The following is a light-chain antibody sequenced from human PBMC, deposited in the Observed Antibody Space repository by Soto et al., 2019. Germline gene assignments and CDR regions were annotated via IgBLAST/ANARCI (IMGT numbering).Light chain of an antibody. V-gene: IGKV3-20*01. CDR3: QQYGSSPWT. J-gene: IGKJ1*01. CDR2: DAS. CDR1: QSVSSY. Sequence: EIVLTQSPATLSLSPGERATLSCRASQSVSSYLAWYQQKPGQAPRLLIYDASNRATGIPDRFSGSGSGTDFTLTISRLEPEDFAVYDCQQYGSSPWTFGQGTKVEIK.